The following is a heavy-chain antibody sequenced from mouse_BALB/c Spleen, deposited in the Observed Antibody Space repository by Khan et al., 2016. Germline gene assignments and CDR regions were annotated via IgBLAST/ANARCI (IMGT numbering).Heavy chain of an antibody. V-gene: IGHV14-3*02. D-gene: IGHD1-1*01. Sequence: VQLQQSGAELVKPGASVKVSCTASGFNIKDTYMHWVKQRPEQGLEWIGRIDPANGDTKFDPKFQDKATITADTSSNTAYIQLSSLTSEDTAVYYCARGYYGSSSFPYWGQGTLVTVSA. CDR2: IDPANGDT. CDR1: GFNIKDTY. J-gene: IGHJ3*01. CDR3: ARGYYGSSSFPY.